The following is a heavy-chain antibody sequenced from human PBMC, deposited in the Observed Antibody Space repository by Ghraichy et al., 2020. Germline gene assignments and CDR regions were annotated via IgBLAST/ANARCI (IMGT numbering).Heavy chain of an antibody. CDR3: ANSKSTYSSSLTHDY. V-gene: IGHV3-23*01. CDR1: GFTFSSYA. J-gene: IGHJ4*02. Sequence: GGSLRLSCAASGFTFSSYAMSWVRQAPGKGLEWVSAISGSGGSTYYADSVKGRFTISRDNSKNTLYLQMNSLRAEDTAVYYCANSKSTYSSSLTHDYWGQGTLVTVSS. CDR2: ISGSGGST. D-gene: IGHD6-13*01.